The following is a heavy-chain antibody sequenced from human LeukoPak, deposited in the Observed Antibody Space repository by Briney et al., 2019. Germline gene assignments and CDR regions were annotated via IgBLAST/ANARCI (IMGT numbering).Heavy chain of an antibody. CDR2: IYSGSIST. J-gene: IGHJ4*02. Sequence: VGSLRLSCAASGVTVSSNYMSWVRQAPGKGLEWVPVIYSGSISTYYTDSVKGRFTISRHNSKNTLYLQMNSLRAEDTAVYYCARVGSGWYDFDYWGQGTLVSVSS. V-gene: IGHV3-53*04. D-gene: IGHD6-19*01. CDR1: GVTVSSNY. CDR3: ARVGSGWYDFDY.